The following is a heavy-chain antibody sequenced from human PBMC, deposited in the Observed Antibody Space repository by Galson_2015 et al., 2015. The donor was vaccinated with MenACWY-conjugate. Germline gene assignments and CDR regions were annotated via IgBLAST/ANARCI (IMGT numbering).Heavy chain of an antibody. V-gene: IGHV2-5*02. J-gene: IGHJ4*02. CDR3: AHRKLGMASFDS. D-gene: IGHD5-24*01. CDR1: GFSLSTSGVG. Sequence: PALVKPTQTPTLTCTFSGFSLSTSGVGVGWIRQPPGKALEWLILIYWDDDKRYSPSLKGRLTITKDTSKNQVVLTMTNMDPVDTATYYCAHRKLGMASFDSWGPGTLVTVSS. CDR2: IYWDDDK.